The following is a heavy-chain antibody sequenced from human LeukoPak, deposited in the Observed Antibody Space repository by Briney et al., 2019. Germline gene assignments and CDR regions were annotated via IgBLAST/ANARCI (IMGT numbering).Heavy chain of an antibody. Sequence: PGGSLRLSCAASGFTFDDYAMHWVRQAPGKGLEWVSLISWDSGSTYYADSVKGRFTISRDNSKNSLYLQMNSLRAEDTALYYCAKDLYSYGLAGLDYWGQGTLVTVSS. V-gene: IGHV3-43D*03. CDR1: GFTFDDYA. J-gene: IGHJ4*02. D-gene: IGHD5-18*01. CDR3: AKDLYSYGLAGLDY. CDR2: ISWDSGST.